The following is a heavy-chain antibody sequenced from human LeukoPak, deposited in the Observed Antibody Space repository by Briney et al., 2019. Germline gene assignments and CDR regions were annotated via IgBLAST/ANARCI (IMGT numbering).Heavy chain of an antibody. Sequence: PGGSLRLSCAASGFTFSSYGMHWVRQAPGKGLEWVAVIWYDGSNKYYADSVKGRFTISRDNSKNTLYLQMNSLRAEDTAVYYCAKDIVVVVAAPDYWGQGTLVTVSS. CDR2: IWYDGSNK. V-gene: IGHV3-33*06. D-gene: IGHD2-15*01. CDR3: AKDIVVVVAAPDY. CDR1: GFTFSSYG. J-gene: IGHJ4*02.